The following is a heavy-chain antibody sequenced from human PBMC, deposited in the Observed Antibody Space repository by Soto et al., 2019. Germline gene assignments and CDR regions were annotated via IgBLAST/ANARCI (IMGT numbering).Heavy chain of an antibody. D-gene: IGHD4-17*01. CDR1: GGSFGSNS. Sequence: QVQLVQSGAEVKKPGSSVKVSCKASGGSFGSNSITWVRQAPGQGLEWMGRIIPILDMTNYPQKFQDRVKITADKSTSTVYMDLSSLRSEDTAMYYCSVGEDGDYRDPRKEGFEIWGQGTKVTVSS. CDR3: SVGEDGDYRDPRKEGFEI. CDR2: IIPILDMT. V-gene: IGHV1-69*02. J-gene: IGHJ3*02.